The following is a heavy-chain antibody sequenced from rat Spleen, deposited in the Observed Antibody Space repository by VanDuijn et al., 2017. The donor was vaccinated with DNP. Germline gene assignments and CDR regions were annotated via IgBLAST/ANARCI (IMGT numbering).Heavy chain of an antibody. CDR3: ARGGNNLFAY. CDR2: ITSSGGSI. V-gene: IGHV5-31*01. Sequence: EVQLVESGGDLVQPGRSLKLSCVASGFTFNNYWMTWIRQVPGKGLEWVASITSSGGSIYYPDSVKGRFTISRDDAKNTLYLQMDSLKSEDTATYYCARGGNNLFAYWGQGVMVPVSS. J-gene: IGHJ2*01. D-gene: IGHD1-10*01. CDR1: GFTFNNYW.